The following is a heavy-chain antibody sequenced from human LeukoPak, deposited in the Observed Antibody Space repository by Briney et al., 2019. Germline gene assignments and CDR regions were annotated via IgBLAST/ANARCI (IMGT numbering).Heavy chain of an antibody. Sequence: SETLSLTCTVSGGSISSGGYYWSWIRQHPGKGLEWIGYIYYSGSTYYNPSLKSRVTISVDASKNQFSLKLGSVTAADTAVYYCARSELLWFGGVNSGFDYWGQGTLVTVSS. CDR2: IYYSGST. V-gene: IGHV4-31*03. CDR1: GGSISSGGYY. CDR3: ARSELLWFGGVNSGFDY. J-gene: IGHJ4*02. D-gene: IGHD3-10*01.